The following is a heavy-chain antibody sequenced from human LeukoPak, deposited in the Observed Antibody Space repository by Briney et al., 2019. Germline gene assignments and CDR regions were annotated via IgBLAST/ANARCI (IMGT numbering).Heavy chain of an antibody. CDR2: IYSGGNT. CDR1: GFTVSTNY. V-gene: IGHV3-53*01. Sequence: PGGSLRLSCAASGFTVSTNYMSWVRQAPGKGLEWVSVIYSGGNTYYGDSVKGRFTISRDNSKNTLYLQMNSLRAEDTAVYYCARDGVNMVQGNYYYYMDIWGIGTTVTVSS. J-gene: IGHJ6*03. CDR3: ARDGVNMVQGNYYYYMDI. D-gene: IGHD3-10*01.